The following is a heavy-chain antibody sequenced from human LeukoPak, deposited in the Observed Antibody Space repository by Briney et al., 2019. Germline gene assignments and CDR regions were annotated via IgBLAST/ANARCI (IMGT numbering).Heavy chain of an antibody. CDR2: IIPILGIA. CDR3: VSIADGYYYYGMDV. Sequence: SVKVSCKASGGTFSSYAISWVRQAPGQGLEWMGRIIPILGIANYAQKFQGRVTITADKSTSTAYMELSSLRSEDTAVYYCVSIADGYYYYGMDVWGQGTTVTVSS. V-gene: IGHV1-69*04. J-gene: IGHJ6*02. D-gene: IGHD2-21*01. CDR1: GGTFSSYA.